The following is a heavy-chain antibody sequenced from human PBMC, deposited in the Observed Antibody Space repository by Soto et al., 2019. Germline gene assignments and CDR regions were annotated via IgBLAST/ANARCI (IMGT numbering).Heavy chain of an antibody. V-gene: IGHV3-48*03. CDR3: ARGGGRWLQSY. J-gene: IGHJ4*02. CDR1: GFTFSSYE. D-gene: IGHD1-26*01. CDR2: ISSSGSTI. Sequence: EVQLVEAGGGLVQPGGSLRLSCAASGFTFSSYEMNWVRQAPGKGLEWVSYISSSGSTIYYADSVKGRFIISRDNAKNSRYLQMNSLRAEDTAVYYCARGGGRWLQSYWGQGTLVTVSS.